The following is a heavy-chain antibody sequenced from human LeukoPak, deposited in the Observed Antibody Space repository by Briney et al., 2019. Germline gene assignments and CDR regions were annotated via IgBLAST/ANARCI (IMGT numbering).Heavy chain of an antibody. CDR2: IWYDGSNK. D-gene: IGHD3-10*01. CDR3: ARQTRLWFGESKSAFDY. V-gene: IGHV3-33*01. J-gene: IGHJ4*02. CDR1: GFTFSSYG. Sequence: PGRSLRLSCAASGFTFSSYGMHWVRQAPGKGLEWVAVIWYDGSNKYYADSVEGRFTISRDNSKNTLYLQMNSLRAEDTAVYYCARQTRLWFGESKSAFDYWGQGTLVTVSS.